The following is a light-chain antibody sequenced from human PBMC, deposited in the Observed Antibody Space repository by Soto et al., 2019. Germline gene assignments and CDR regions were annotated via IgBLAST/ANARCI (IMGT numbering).Light chain of an antibody. J-gene: IGKJ1*01. V-gene: IGKV3-15*01. CDR1: QSISNN. CDR3: LQSHHWRT. CDR2: GAS. Sequence: QSPVPQTFLQGKTATLGVRASQSISNNFAWFQQKPGQVPRLLIYGASNRATGVSARFSGSGSGTEFNLSGSSIQAEAFPVYYCLQSHHWRTCGEGTKVDI.